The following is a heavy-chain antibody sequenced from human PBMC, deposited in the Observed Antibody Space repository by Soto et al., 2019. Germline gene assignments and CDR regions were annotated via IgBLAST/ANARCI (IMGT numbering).Heavy chain of an antibody. D-gene: IGHD6-19*01. J-gene: IGHJ5*02. CDR2: FYSSGSI. Sequence: SETLSLTCFVSGYSITAGGYYWSRIRHHPGKGLEWIGSFYSSGSIIYNPSLRSRVSISGDTSSNQFSMSLTSVTAADTARYYCARMYSSGSGWFHPWGQGTLVTVSS. V-gene: IGHV4-31*03. CDR3: ARMYSSGSGWFHP. CDR1: GYSITAGGYY.